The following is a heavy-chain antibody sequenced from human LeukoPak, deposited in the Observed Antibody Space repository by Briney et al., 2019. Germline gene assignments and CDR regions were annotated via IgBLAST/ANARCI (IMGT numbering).Heavy chain of an antibody. CDR1: GFSFISFS. D-gene: IGHD5-12*01. Sequence: GGSLRLSCAASGFSFISFSMSWVRQAPGKGLEWVSSISSSGTNIYYADSVKGRFTISRDNAKNSLYLQMNSLRVEDTAVYYCARGYDSFGYWGQGTLVTVSS. V-gene: IGHV3-21*01. CDR3: ARGYDSFGY. J-gene: IGHJ4*02. CDR2: ISSSGTNI.